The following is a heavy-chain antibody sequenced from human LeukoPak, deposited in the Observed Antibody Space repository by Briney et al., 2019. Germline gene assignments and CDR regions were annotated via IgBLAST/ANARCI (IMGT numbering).Heavy chain of an antibody. J-gene: IGHJ4*02. Sequence: PGRSLRLSCAASGFTFSSYAMHWVRQAPGKGLVWVSRINSDGISTNYADSVKGRFTISRDNAKNTLYLQMNSLRVEDTAVYFCGRHGGGYSPPDYWGQGTLVTVSS. D-gene: IGHD4-23*01. CDR1: GFTFSSYA. CDR3: GRHGGGYSPPDY. V-gene: IGHV3-74*01. CDR2: INSDGIST.